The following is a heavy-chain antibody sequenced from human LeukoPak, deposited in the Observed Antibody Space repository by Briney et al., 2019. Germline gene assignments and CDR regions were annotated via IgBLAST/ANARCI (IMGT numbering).Heavy chain of an antibody. CDR2: MNPNSGNT. CDR1: GYTFTSYD. V-gene: IGHV1-8*01. J-gene: IGHJ6*03. Sequence: GASVKVSCKASGYTFTSYDINWVRQATGQGLEWMGWMNPNSGNTGYAQKLQVRVTMTRNTSISTAYMELSSLRSEDTAVYYCARVGSGWQYYYYYYYMDVWGKGTTVTVSS. CDR3: ARVGSGWQYYYYYYYMDV. D-gene: IGHD6-19*01.